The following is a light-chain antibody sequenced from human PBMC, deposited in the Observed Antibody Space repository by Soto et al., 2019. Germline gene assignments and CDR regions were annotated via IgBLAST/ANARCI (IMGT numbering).Light chain of an antibody. Sequence: EVVLTHSPGPLSRSPGERATLSFRASQSVSNTYLAWYHQKPGQAPRLLIYGASNRATGIPDRFSGSGSGTDFTLTIRRLEPEDFAVYYCQQYGSSGTFGQGTKVDIK. J-gene: IGKJ1*01. CDR2: GAS. CDR1: QSVSNTY. V-gene: IGKV3-20*01. CDR3: QQYGSSGT.